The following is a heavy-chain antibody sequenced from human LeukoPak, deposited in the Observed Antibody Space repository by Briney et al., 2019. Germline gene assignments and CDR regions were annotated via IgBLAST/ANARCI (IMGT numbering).Heavy chain of an antibody. CDR1: GFTFGSYA. Sequence: PGGSLRLSCAASGFTFGSYAMSWVRQAPGKGLEWVSAISGSGGSTYYADSVKGRFTISRDNSKNTLYLQMNSLRAEDTAVYYCAKSLEYTSGWTDYWGQGTLVTVSS. CDR3: AKSLEYTSGWTDY. CDR2: ISGSGGST. D-gene: IGHD6-19*01. J-gene: IGHJ4*02. V-gene: IGHV3-23*01.